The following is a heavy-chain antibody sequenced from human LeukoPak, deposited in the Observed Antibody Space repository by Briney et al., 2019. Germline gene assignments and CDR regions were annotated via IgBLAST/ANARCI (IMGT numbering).Heavy chain of an antibody. CDR1: GGSISRYY. CDR3: AKGAGPPWFDP. CDR2: ISSTGRT. J-gene: IGHJ5*02. V-gene: IGHV4-4*07. Sequence: SETLSLTCTVSGGSISRYYWSWIRQPAGKGLEWIGRISSTGRTDYNPFLTSRVTISVDTSKNQLSMKLSSVTAADTAVYYCAKGAGPPWFDPWGQGTLVTVSS. D-gene: IGHD6-19*01.